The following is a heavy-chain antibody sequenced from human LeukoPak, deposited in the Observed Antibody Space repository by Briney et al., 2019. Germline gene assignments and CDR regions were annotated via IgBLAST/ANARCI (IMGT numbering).Heavy chain of an antibody. J-gene: IGHJ3*02. V-gene: IGHV3-30*04. Sequence: GGSLRLSCAASGFTFRTSPMHWVRQAPGKGLEWVAVISYDGKIKVYADSVKGRFTISRDIAKNMLYLQMNSLRAEDTAVYYCAREPQLLWFGDDAFDIWGQGTMVTVSS. D-gene: IGHD3-10*01. CDR3: AREPQLLWFGDDAFDI. CDR1: GFTFRTSP. CDR2: ISYDGKIK.